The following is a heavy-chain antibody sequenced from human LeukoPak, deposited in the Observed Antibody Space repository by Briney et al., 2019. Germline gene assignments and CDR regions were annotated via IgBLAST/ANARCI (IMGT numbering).Heavy chain of an antibody. J-gene: IGHJ4*02. CDR3: ARDRYSYGFALDC. D-gene: IGHD5-18*01. CDR1: GFTVSNNY. V-gene: IGHV3-66*02. Sequence: GGSLRPSCAASGFTVSNNYMSWVRQAPGKGLEWDSVVYSGGSTYSADSVKGRFTISRDNSKNTLYLQMNSLRAEDSAVYYCARDRYSYGFALDCWGQGTLVTVSS. CDR2: VYSGGST.